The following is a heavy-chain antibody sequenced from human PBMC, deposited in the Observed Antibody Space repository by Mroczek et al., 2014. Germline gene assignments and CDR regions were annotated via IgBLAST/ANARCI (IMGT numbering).Heavy chain of an antibody. CDR3: ARVKGSGYDRFXY. Sequence: QVQLQQWGPGLVKPSEALSLTCTVSGGSISSSSYYWGWIRQPPGKGLEWIGRIYTSGSTNYNPSLKSRVTISVDTSKNQFSLKLSSVTAADTAVYYCARVKGSGYDRFXYWGQGTLVTVSS. V-gene: IGHV4-39*07. CDR1: GGSISSSSYY. CDR2: IYTSGST. J-gene: IGHJ4*02. D-gene: IGHD5-12*01.